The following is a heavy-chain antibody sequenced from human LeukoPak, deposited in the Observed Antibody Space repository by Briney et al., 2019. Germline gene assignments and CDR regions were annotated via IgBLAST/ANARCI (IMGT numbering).Heavy chain of an antibody. J-gene: IGHJ4*02. D-gene: IGHD6-13*01. CDR1: GFTFSSYA. CDR3: APDLRGSAWSLDD. V-gene: IGHV3-23*01. Sequence: PGGSLRLSCAASGFTFSSYAMSRVRQAPGKGLEWVSLISGSGADTYYPDSVKGRFTISRDNSKNTLYLQMNSLRAEDTAVYYCAPDLRGSAWSLDDWGQGTLVTVSS. CDR2: ISGSGADT.